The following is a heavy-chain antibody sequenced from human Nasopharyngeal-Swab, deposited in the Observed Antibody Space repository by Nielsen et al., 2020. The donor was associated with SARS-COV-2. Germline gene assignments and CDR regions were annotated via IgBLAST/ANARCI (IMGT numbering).Heavy chain of an antibody. CDR1: GFTFSNYW. Sequence: GESLKISCAASGFTFSNYWMHWVRHPPGKGREWVARIHTDGSSKSYGASVKGRFTISRDNAKNTLYLQMSSLRRDDTAVYYCARGLDIVATIDYWGQGTLVTVSS. CDR2: IHTDGSSK. J-gene: IGHJ4*02. V-gene: IGHV3-74*01. CDR3: ARGLDIVATIDY. D-gene: IGHD5-12*01.